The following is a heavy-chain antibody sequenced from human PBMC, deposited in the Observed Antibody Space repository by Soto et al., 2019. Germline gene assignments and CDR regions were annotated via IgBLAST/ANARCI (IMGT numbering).Heavy chain of an antibody. J-gene: IGHJ3*02. D-gene: IGHD6-13*01. CDR2: ISPSGGNT. Sequence: ASVKVSCKASGYTFTSYGISWVRQAPGQGLEWMGIISPSGGNTNYAQKLQGRVTMTRDTSTSTVYMELSSLRSEDTAVYYCATMGRQQLVPGAFDIWGQGTMVTVSS. CDR1: GYTFTSYG. V-gene: IGHV1-46*01. CDR3: ATMGRQQLVPGAFDI.